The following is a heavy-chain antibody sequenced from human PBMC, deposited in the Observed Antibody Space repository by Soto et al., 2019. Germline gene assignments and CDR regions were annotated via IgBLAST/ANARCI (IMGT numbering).Heavy chain of an antibody. V-gene: IGHV3-7*01. CDR1: GFSLSSVW. CDR2: MNQDGSES. Sequence: EVQLVESGGGLVQPGGPLRLSCAASGFSLSSVWISWVRQAPGKGLEWVATMNQDGSESDYVGSVKGRFTFTRDNAKNSLYLQMNSLSAEDTAVYYCARLSTSAGRRDLACWGQGTLVTVSS. CDR3: ARLSTSAGRRDLAC. J-gene: IGHJ4*02.